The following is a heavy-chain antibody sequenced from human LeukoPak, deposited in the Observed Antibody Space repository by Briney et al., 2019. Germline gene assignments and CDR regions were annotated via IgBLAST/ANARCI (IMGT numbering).Heavy chain of an antibody. CDR3: ARDQGSLPVWFYYYMDV. CDR1: GFTFSSYA. CDR2: ISYDGTNK. D-gene: IGHD3-16*01. Sequence: PGGSLRLSCAASGFTFSSYAMHWVRQAPGKWLEWLAVISYDGTNKYYADSVKGRFTISRDNSKNTLYLQMNSLRDEDTAVYYCARDQGSLPVWFYYYMDVWGSGTTVTVSS. V-gene: IGHV3-30*01. J-gene: IGHJ6*03.